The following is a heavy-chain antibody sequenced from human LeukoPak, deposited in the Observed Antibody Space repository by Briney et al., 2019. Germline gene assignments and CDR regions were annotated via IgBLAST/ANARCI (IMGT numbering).Heavy chain of an antibody. D-gene: IGHD5-18*01. V-gene: IGHV3-33*01. J-gene: IGHJ4*02. CDR2: IWYDGNNK. CDR1: GFTFSSYG. Sequence: PGGSLRLSCAASGFTFSSYGMHWVRQAPGKGLEWVAVIWYDGNNKYYADSVKGRFTISRDNSKNTLYLQMNSLRAEDTAVYYCARDYGYGTSHFDYWGQGTLVTVSS. CDR3: ARDYGYGTSHFDY.